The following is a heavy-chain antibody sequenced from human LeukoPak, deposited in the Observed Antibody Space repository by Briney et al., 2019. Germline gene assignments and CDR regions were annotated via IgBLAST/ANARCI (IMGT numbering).Heavy chain of an antibody. CDR1: GGSFSGYH. CDR2: INDRGRT. CDR3: ARDPTTVTSLPYYFDF. J-gene: IGHJ4*02. Sequence: SETLSHTCAVPGGSFSGYHWNWIRQSPSKGLEWIGEINDRGRTNYNPSLESRVTLSVDTSKKEFSLKLSAVTAADTAVYYCARDPTTVTSLPYYFDFWGQGTLVSVSS. V-gene: IGHV4-34*01. D-gene: IGHD4-17*01.